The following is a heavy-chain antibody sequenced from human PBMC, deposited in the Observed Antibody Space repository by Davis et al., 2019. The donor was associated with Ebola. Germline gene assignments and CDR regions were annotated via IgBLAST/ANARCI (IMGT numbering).Heavy chain of an antibody. J-gene: IGHJ5*02. CDR2: ISYDGNYK. CDR3: ARAYDLWSGYQFPWSDP. Sequence: GGSLRLSCVASGFTFSSHDMHWVRQAPGKGLEWVAAISYDGNYKYYADSLKGRFTISRDNAKNMVYLQMNSLRAEDTAVYYCARAYDLWSGYQFPWSDPWGQGTLVTVAS. CDR1: GFTFSSHD. D-gene: IGHD3-3*01. V-gene: IGHV3-30*03.